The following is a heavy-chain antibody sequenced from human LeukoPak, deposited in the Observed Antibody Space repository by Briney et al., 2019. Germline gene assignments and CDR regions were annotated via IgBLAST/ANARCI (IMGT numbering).Heavy chain of an antibody. J-gene: IGHJ4*02. CDR2: IYYSGST. CDR1: GGSISSYY. CDR3: ARGPRYYGSD. Sequence: SETLSLTCTVSGGSISSYYWSWIRQPPGPGLEWIGYIYYSGSTNYNPSLKRRVTISVDTSKNQFSLKLSSVTAADTAVYYCARGPRYYGSDWGQGTLVTVSS. V-gene: IGHV4-59*01. D-gene: IGHD3-10*01.